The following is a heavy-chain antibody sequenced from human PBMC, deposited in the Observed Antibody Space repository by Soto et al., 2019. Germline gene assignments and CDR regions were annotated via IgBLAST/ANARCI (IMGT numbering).Heavy chain of an antibody. CDR3: AKDQLDYDFWSGYSLPNWFDP. CDR2: ISAYNGNT. Sequence: ASVKVSCKASGYTFTSYVISWVRQAPGQGLEWMGWISAYNGNTNYAQKLQGRVTMTTDTSTSTAYMELRSLRSDDTAVYYCAKDQLDYDFWSGYSLPNWFDPWG. J-gene: IGHJ5*02. CDR1: GYTFTSYV. V-gene: IGHV1-18*01. D-gene: IGHD3-3*01.